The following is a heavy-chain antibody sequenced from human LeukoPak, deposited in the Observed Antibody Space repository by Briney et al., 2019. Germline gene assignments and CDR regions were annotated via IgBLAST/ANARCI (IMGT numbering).Heavy chain of an antibody. V-gene: IGHV3-66*02. CDR3: ARDHSGSYQRAFDI. CDR2: IYGGGST. CDR1: AFTVSSNY. Sequence: GGSLRLSCAVSAFTVSSNYVSWVRQAPGKGLEWVSVIYGGGSTNYADSVKGRFTISRDNSKNTLYLQMNSLRAEDTAVNYCARDHSGSYQRAFDIWGQGTMVTVSS. D-gene: IGHD1-26*01. J-gene: IGHJ3*02.